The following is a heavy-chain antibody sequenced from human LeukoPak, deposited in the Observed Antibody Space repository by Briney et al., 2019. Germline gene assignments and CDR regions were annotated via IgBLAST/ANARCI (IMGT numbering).Heavy chain of an antibody. V-gene: IGHV3-23*01. D-gene: IGHD3-22*01. CDR1: GFTFSSYD. CDR2: IRPSGDNT. Sequence: GGALRLSCAASGFTFSSYDMTWVRQAPGRGLEWVSSIRPSGDNTYYGDSVKGRFTISRDNSKNTVNLQMDSLTTEDTAVYFCARESGSSGYAGYFDDWGQGTLVTVSS. J-gene: IGHJ4*02. CDR3: ARESGSSGYAGYFDD.